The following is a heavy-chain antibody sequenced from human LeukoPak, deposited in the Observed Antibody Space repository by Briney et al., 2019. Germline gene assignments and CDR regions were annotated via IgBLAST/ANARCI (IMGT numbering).Heavy chain of an antibody. D-gene: IGHD5-24*01. J-gene: IGHJ4*02. CDR2: IWYDGSNK. Sequence: GRSLRLSCAASGFTFSSYGMHWVRQAPGKGLEWVAVIWYDGSNKYYADSVKGRFTISRDNSKNTLYLQMNSLRAEDTAVYYCAKDGRDGYIDYWGQGTLVTVSS. V-gene: IGHV3-33*06. CDR3: AKDGRDGYIDY. CDR1: GFTFSSYG.